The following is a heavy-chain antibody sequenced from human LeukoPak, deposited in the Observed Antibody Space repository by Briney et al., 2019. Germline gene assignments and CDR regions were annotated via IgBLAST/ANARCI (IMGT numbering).Heavy chain of an antibody. CDR3: AREGIAAAGGFDY. D-gene: IGHD6-13*01. Sequence: PSETLSLTCTVSGGCISSSSYYWGWIRQPPGKGLEWIGSIYYSGSTYYNPSLKSRVTISVDTSKNQFSLKLSSVTAADTAVYYCAREGIAAAGGFDYWGQGTLVTVSS. CDR1: GGCISSSSYY. CDR2: IYYSGST. J-gene: IGHJ4*02. V-gene: IGHV4-39*02.